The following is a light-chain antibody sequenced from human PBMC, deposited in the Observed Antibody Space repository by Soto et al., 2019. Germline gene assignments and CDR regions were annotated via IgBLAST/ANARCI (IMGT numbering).Light chain of an antibody. V-gene: IGKV1-16*01. CDR3: QQYDSYPLT. J-gene: IGKJ4*01. Sequence: DIQMTQSPSSLSASVGDRITITCRASQGISNYLAWFRQQPGKAPKSLIYAASTLQTGVPSRFRGSGSGTDFTLTISSLQAYDFGTYYCQQYDSYPLTFAGGTTVEIK. CDR1: QGISNY. CDR2: AAS.